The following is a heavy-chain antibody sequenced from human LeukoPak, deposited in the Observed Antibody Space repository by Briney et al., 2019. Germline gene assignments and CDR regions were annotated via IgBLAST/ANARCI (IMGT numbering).Heavy chain of an antibody. Sequence: QAGGSLTLSCAACGFTFSSYEMNWVRQAPGKGLEWVSYISSSGSTIYYADSVKGRFTISRDNAKNSLYLQMNSLRAEDTAVYYCARDRYSSSWFDPWGQGTLVTVSS. J-gene: IGHJ5*02. D-gene: IGHD6-13*01. CDR3: ARDRYSSSWFDP. CDR1: GFTFSSYE. V-gene: IGHV3-48*03. CDR2: ISSSGSTI.